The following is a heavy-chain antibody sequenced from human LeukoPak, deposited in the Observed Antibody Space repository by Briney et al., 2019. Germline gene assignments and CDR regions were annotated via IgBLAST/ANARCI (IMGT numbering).Heavy chain of an antibody. CDR1: GYTFTSYG. D-gene: IGHD3-10*01. Sequence: ASVKVSFKASGYTFTSYGISWVRQAPGQGLEWMGWISAYNGNTNYAQKLKGRVTMTTDTSTSTAYMELRSLRSDDTAVYYCAREGQWFGSYYYYYGMDVWGQGTTVTVSS. CDR3: AREGQWFGSYYYYYGMDV. J-gene: IGHJ6*02. CDR2: ISAYNGNT. V-gene: IGHV1-18*01.